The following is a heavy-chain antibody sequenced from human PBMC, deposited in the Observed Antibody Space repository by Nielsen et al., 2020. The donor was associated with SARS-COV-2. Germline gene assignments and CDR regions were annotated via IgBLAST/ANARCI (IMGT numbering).Heavy chain of an antibody. CDR2: IKQDGSEK. V-gene: IGHV3-7*01. CDR1: GFTFSSYW. CDR3: ARDTRTVVVAASTQVDY. J-gene: IGHJ4*02. Sequence: GGSLRLSCAASGFTFSSYWMSWVRQAPGKGLEWVANIKQDGSEKYYVDSVKGRFTISRDNAKNSLYLQMNSLRAEDTAVYYCARDTRTVVVAASTQVDYWGQGTLVTVSS. D-gene: IGHD2-15*01.